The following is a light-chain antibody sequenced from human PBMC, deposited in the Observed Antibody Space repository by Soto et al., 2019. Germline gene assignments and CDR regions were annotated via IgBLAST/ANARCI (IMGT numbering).Light chain of an antibody. CDR3: SSYTSSSTYV. CDR1: SSDVGGYNY. Sequence: QSVLTQRASVSGSPGQSITISCTGTSSDVGGYNYVSWYQQHPGKAPKLMIYEVSNRPSGVSNRLSGSKSGNTASLTISGLQAEDEADYYCSSYTSSSTYVFGTGTKVTVL. J-gene: IGLJ1*01. V-gene: IGLV2-14*01. CDR2: EVS.